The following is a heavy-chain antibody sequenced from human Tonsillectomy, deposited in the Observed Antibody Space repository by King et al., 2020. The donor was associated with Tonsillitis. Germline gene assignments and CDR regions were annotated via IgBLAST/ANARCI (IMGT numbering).Heavy chain of an antibody. CDR1: GYSFTTYW. D-gene: IGHD5-18*01. V-gene: IGHV5-51*01. CDR3: ARGIYSYGYYFDY. Sequence: QLVQSGAEVKKPGESLKISCKGSGYSFTTYWIGWVRQMPGKGLEWMGIIYPADSATRYSPSFQGQVTISADKSISTAYLQWSSLKASDTAMYYCARGIYSYGYYFDYWGQGTLVTVSS. CDR2: IYPADSAT. J-gene: IGHJ4*02.